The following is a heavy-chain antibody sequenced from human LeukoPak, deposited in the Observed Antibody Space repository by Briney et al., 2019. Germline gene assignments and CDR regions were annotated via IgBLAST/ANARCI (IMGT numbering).Heavy chain of an antibody. Sequence: ASVKVSCKASGYTFTSYGICWVRQAPGQGLEWMGWISAYNGNTNYAQKLQGRVTMTTDTSTSTAYMELRSLRSDDTAVYYCARTSHDYGDYGVYWFDPWGQGTLVTVSS. CDR2: ISAYNGNT. V-gene: IGHV1-18*01. D-gene: IGHD4-17*01. CDR3: ARTSHDYGDYGVYWFDP. J-gene: IGHJ5*02. CDR1: GYTFTSYG.